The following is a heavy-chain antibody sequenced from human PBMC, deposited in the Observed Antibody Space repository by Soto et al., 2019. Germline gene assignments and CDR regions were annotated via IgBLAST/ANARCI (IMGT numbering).Heavy chain of an antibody. CDR3: ARDVSPYHDYIWASWDY. D-gene: IGHD3-16*01. CDR2: VSGYNGHT. Sequence: QVQLVQSGGEVKTPGASVKVSCKTSGYTFSNYGIAWVRQAPGQGLEWMAWVSGYNGHTNFAQKCQGRVTMTSDPSSSTVYMELNNLRSDDTAVYYCARDVSPYHDYIWASWDYWGQGTLVIVSS. J-gene: IGHJ4*02. CDR1: GYTFSNYG. V-gene: IGHV1-18*01.